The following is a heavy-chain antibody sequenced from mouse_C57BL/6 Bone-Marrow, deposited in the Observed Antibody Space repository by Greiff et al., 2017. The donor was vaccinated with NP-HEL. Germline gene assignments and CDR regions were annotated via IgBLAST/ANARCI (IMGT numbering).Heavy chain of an antibody. V-gene: IGHV5-4*01. CDR2: ISDGGSDT. CDR1: GFTFSSYA. D-gene: IGHD1-1*01. J-gene: IGHJ1*03. Sequence: EVQGVESGGGLVKPGGSLKLSCAASGFTFSSYAMSWVRQTPEKRLEWVGTISDGGSDTYYPDNVKGRFTISRDNAKNNLYLQMSHLKSEDTAMYYCARATVVHWYFDVWGTGTTVTVSS. CDR3: ARATVVHWYFDV.